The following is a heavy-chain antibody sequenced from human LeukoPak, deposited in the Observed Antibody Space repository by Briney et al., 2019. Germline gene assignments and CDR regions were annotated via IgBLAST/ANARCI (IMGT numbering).Heavy chain of an antibody. CDR1: GYIFSDYY. V-gene: IGHV1-2*02. CDR3: ARGAEAETSPLDF. CDR2: INPKSGAA. Sequence: GASVKDSCKASGYIFSDYYMHWVRQAPGQGLEWLGWINPKSGAADYAQQFRGRVTMTRDTSINTDYMEMKRVTSDDTAVYYCARGAEAETSPLDFWGQGTLVIVS. D-gene: IGHD6-13*01. J-gene: IGHJ4*02.